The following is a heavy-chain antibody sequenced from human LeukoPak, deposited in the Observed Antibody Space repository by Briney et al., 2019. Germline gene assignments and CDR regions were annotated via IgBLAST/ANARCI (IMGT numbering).Heavy chain of an antibody. CDR2: IYYSGST. V-gene: IGHV4-59*01. J-gene: IGHJ4*02. CDR1: GGSISSYY. CDR3: ARFRYYDFWSGYYSQEYYFDY. D-gene: IGHD3-3*01. Sequence: SETLSLTCTVSGGSISSYYWSWLRQPPGKGLEWIGYIYYSGSTNYNPSLKSRVTISVDTSKNQFSLKLSSVTAADTAVYYCARFRYYDFWSGYYSQEYYFDYWGQGTLVTVSS.